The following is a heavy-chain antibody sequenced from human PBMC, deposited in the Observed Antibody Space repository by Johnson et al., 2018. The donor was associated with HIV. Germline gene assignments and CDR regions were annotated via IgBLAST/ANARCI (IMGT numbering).Heavy chain of an antibody. Sequence: QVHLVESGGDLVKPGGSLRLSCAASGFTFSDAWMNWVRQAPGKGLEWVALISYDGTDKFYATSVKGRFTVSRDNSNNILFLQMSSLRSDDTAVYFCARVQRSGWFHTDAFDLWGQGTMVTVSS. D-gene: IGHD6-19*01. CDR1: GFTFSDAW. CDR3: ARVQRSGWFHTDAFDL. V-gene: IGHV3-30*03. J-gene: IGHJ3*01. CDR2: ISYDGTDK.